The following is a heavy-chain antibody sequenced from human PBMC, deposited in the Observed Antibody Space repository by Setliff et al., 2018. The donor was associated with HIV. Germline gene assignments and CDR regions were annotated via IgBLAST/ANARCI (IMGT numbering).Heavy chain of an antibody. Sequence: SETLSLTCAVYGGAFNGYYWTWIRQSPGRGLEWIGEINHKGVTNYSPSLMRRATISAETSKNQFSLRLYSVTAADTALYFCTRAQIAAPRPFDYWGQGTLVTVSS. D-gene: IGHD2-21*01. J-gene: IGHJ4*02. CDR3: TRAQIAAPRPFDY. CDR2: INHKGVT. V-gene: IGHV4-34*01. CDR1: GGAFNGYY.